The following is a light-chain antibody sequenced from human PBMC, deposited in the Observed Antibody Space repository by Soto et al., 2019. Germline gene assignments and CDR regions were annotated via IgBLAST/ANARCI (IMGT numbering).Light chain of an antibody. V-gene: IGKV3-11*01. J-gene: IGKJ2*01. Sequence: EIGVTQSPATLSLSPEERATLSCRASQSVSSYLAWYQQKPGQAPRLLIYDASNRATGIPARFSGSGSGTDFTLTISSLEPEDFAVYYCQQRSNWPMYTFGQGTKLEIK. CDR3: QQRSNWPMYT. CDR2: DAS. CDR1: QSVSSY.